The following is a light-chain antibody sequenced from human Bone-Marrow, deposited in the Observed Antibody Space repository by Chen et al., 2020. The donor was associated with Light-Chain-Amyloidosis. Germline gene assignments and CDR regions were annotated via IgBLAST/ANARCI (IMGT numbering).Light chain of an antibody. CDR2: GAY. CDR1: QSVSRY. Sequence: IVLTQSPGTPTVSPGERATLSCRASQSVSRYIAWYQQKPGQAHRLLIHGAYSRATGVSDRFSGGGSGTDFTLTISRLEPEDFAVYYCQKYGSSYTFGQGTKVEIK. J-gene: IGKJ2*01. V-gene: IGKV3-20*01. CDR3: QKYGSSYT.